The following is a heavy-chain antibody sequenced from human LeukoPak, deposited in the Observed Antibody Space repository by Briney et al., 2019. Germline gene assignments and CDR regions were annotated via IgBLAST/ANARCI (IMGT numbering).Heavy chain of an antibody. J-gene: IGHJ3*02. D-gene: IGHD3-16*01. V-gene: IGHV3-53*01. CDR1: GFTFSSYA. CDR3: ARSPHYVWGSDAFDI. Sequence: GGSLRLSCAASGFTFSSYAMSWVRQAPGKGLEWVSVIYSGGSTYYADSVKGRFAISRDNSKNTLYLQMNSLRAEDTAVYYCARSPHYVWGSDAFDIWGQGTMVTVSS. CDR2: IYSGGST.